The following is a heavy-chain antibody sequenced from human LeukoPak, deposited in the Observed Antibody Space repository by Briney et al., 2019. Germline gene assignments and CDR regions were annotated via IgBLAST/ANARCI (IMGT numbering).Heavy chain of an antibody. Sequence: QPGGSLRLSCAASGFTFSSYAMSWVRQAPGKGLEWVSAISDNGRSIFYADSVKGRFTISRDNSKNSLYLHMNSLRPDDTAVYYCVKIAPDLPWGQGTLVTVS. D-gene: IGHD2-21*01. V-gene: IGHV3-23*01. CDR2: ISDNGRSI. CDR1: GFTFSSYA. J-gene: IGHJ5*02. CDR3: VKIAPDLP.